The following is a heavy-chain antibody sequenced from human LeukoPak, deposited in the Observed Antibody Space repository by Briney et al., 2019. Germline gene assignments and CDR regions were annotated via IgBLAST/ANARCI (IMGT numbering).Heavy chain of an antibody. Sequence: SETLSLTCTVSGGSISSYYWSWIRQPPGKGLEWIGYIYYSGSTNYNPSLKSRVAISVDTSKNQFSLKLSSVTAADTAVYYCARSRLVLRYFDLWGRGTLVTVSS. CDR3: ARSRLVLRYFDL. V-gene: IGHV4-59*01. D-gene: IGHD6-19*01. CDR1: GGSISSYY. CDR2: IYYSGST. J-gene: IGHJ2*01.